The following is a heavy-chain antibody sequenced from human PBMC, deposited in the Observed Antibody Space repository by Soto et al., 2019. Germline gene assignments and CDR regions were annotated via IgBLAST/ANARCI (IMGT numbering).Heavy chain of an antibody. CDR2: IYYSGST. CDR3: ASHVFLVDNWFDP. CDR1: GGSISSSSYY. V-gene: IGHV4-39*01. J-gene: IGHJ5*02. D-gene: IGHD1-26*01. Sequence: SETLSLTCNVSGGSISSSSYYWGWIRQPPGKGLEWIGSIYYSGSTYYNPSLKSRVTISVDXSKNQFSLKLSSVTAADTAVYYCASHVFLVDNWFDPWGQGTLVTV.